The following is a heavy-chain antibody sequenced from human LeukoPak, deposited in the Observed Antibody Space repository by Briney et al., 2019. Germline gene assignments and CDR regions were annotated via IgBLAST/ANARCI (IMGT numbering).Heavy chain of an antibody. CDR1: GGSISSGGYS. CDR3: ATTTVTTGALDY. Sequence: SETLSLTCAVSGGSISSGGYSWSWIRQPPGKGLEWIGYIYHSGSTYYNPSLKSRVTISVDRSKNQFSLKLSSVTAADTAVYYCATTTVTTGALDYWGQGTLVTVSS. D-gene: IGHD4-17*01. J-gene: IGHJ4*02. CDR2: IYHSGST. V-gene: IGHV4-30-2*01.